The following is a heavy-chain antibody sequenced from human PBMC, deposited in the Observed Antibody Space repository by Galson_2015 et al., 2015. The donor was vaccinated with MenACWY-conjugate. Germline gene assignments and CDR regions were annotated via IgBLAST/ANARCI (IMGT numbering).Heavy chain of an antibody. V-gene: IGHV1-46*01. Sequence: SVKVSCKASGYTFTTFYLHWLRQAPGQGLEWVGVINPSGGTTAYAQNFQDRVAMTRDTSTSTVYMDLSSLRSEDTAVYFCARSSGWIHSQQYMRHLDYWGQGTLVTVSS. J-gene: IGHJ4*02. D-gene: IGHD3-22*01. CDR2: INPSGGTT. CDR1: GYTFTTFY. CDR3: ARSSGWIHSQQYMRHLDY.